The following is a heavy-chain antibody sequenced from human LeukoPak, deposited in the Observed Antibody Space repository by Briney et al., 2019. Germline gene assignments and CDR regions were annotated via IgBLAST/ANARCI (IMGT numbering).Heavy chain of an antibody. CDR2: INPNSGGT. CDR1: GYTFTGYY. Sequence: GASVKVSCKASGYTFTGYYMHWVRQAPGQGLEWMGWINPNSGGTNYAQKFQGRVTMTRDTSISTAYMELSRLRSDDTAVYYCARDRDEYSGSYYLYLDYWGQGTLVTVSS. V-gene: IGHV1-2*02. D-gene: IGHD1-26*01. J-gene: IGHJ4*02. CDR3: ARDRDEYSGSYYLYLDY.